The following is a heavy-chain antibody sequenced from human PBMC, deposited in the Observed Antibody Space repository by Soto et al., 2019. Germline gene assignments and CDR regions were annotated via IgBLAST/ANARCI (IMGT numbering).Heavy chain of an antibody. CDR2: ISYDGSNK. Sequence: XGSLRLTCAASGFTFSSYTMHWVRQAPGKGLEWVAVISYDGSNKYYADSVKDRFTISRDNYKNTLYLQMNSLRAEDTAVYYCASAPYYDFDSWGQGTLVTVSS. J-gene: IGHJ4*02. D-gene: IGHD3-3*01. CDR3: ASAPYYDFDS. V-gene: IGHV3-30-3*01. CDR1: GFTFSSYT.